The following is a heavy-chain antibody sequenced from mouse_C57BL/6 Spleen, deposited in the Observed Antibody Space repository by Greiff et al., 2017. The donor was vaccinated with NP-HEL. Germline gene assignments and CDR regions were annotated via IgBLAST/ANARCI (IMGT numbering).Heavy chain of an antibody. Sequence: VQLQQPGAELVKPGASGKMSCKASGYTFTGYGITWVRQGPGKGLEWIGDIYPGSGSINYNEKFKSKATLTVDTSSSTAYMQLSSLTSEDSAVYYCARHYYGSSRAMDYWGQGTSVTVSS. J-gene: IGHJ4*01. D-gene: IGHD1-1*01. CDR1: GYTFTGYG. CDR3: ARHYYGSSRAMDY. V-gene: IGHV1-55*01. CDR2: IYPGSGSI.